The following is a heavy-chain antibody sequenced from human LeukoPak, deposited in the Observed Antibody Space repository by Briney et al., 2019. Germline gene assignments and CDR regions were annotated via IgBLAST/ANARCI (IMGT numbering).Heavy chain of an antibody. J-gene: IGHJ4*02. CDR3: ARHFCSGGSCYYVDY. V-gene: IGHV5-51*01. CDR2: IYPGDSDT. Sequence: GESLKISCKGSGYSFTSCWIGWVRQMPGKGLEWMGIIYPGDSDTRYSPSFQGQVTISADKSISTAYLQWSSLKASDTAMYYCARHFCSGGSCYYVDYWGQGTLVTVSS. D-gene: IGHD2-15*01. CDR1: GYSFTSCW.